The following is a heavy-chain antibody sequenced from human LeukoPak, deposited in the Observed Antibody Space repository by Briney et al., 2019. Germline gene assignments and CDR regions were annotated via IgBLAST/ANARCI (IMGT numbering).Heavy chain of an antibody. CDR2: INHSGST. CDR3: ARGGLVRGSLNSLIAFDI. Sequence: SETLSLTCAVYGGSFSGYYWSWIRQPPGKGLEWIGEINHSGSTNYNPSLKSRVTISVDTSKSQFSLKLTSVTPEDTALYYCARGGLVRGSLNSLIAFDIWGQGIMVTVSS. D-gene: IGHD3-10*01. V-gene: IGHV4-34*01. CDR1: GGSFSGYY. J-gene: IGHJ3*02.